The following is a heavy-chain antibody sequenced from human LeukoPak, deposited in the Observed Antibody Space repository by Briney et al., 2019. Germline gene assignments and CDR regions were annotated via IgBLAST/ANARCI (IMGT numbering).Heavy chain of an antibody. CDR3: ARVRAAAIPYYFDY. CDR1: SASITSSPYF. D-gene: IGHD6-13*01. CDR2: MYYTGST. Sequence: SETLSLTCTVSSASITSSPYFWGWIRQSPGKGLEWIGSMYYTGSTYYNPSLKTRVTISVDTSKNQFSLKLTSVTAADTAAYYCARVRAAAIPYYFDYWGQGTLVTVSS. J-gene: IGHJ4*02. V-gene: IGHV4-39*07.